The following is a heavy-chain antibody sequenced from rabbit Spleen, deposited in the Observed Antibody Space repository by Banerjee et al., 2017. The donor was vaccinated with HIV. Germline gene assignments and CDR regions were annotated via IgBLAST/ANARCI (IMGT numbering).Heavy chain of an antibody. V-gene: IGHV1S45*01. CDR1: GFSFSDRDV. Sequence: QEQLEESGGDLVKPEGSLTLTCTASGFSFSDRDVMCWVRQAPGKGPEWIACIFAGSSGATYYASWAKGRSTISRTSSTTVTLRMTSLTAADRAAYFCARDLVGVIGWNFYLWGPGTLVTVS. J-gene: IGHJ4*01. CDR2: IFAGSSGAT. CDR3: ARDLVGVIGWNFYL. D-gene: IGHD1-1*01.